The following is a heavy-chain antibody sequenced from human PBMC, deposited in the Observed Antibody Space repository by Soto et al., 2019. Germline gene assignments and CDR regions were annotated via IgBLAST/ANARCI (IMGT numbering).Heavy chain of an antibody. D-gene: IGHD3-22*01. J-gene: IGHJ4*01. V-gene: IGHV3-21*01. CDR3: ARGGSYYNDNSGSLYY. CDR1: GFTFSSYR. CDR2: ISSSSSYT. Sequence: SLSCESSGFTFSSYRMNWVLQATGKWLEWVSSISSSSSYTYYADSVKGRFTISRDNGKNSLYLQMNSLRAADTAVYYCARGGSYYNDNSGSLYYWGQGPMVAV.